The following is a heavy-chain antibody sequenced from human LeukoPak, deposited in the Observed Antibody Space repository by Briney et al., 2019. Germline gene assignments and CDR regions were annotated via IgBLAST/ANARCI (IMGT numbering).Heavy chain of an antibody. J-gene: IGHJ5*02. Sequence: EASVKVSCKASGYTFTSYGISWVRQAPGQGLEWMGWISAYNGNTNYAQKIQGRVTITTDTSTSTAYMELRSLRSDDTAVYYCARTLMALDGDLGWFDPWGQGTLVTVSS. CDR2: ISAYNGNT. V-gene: IGHV1-18*01. D-gene: IGHD4-17*01. CDR1: GYTFTSYG. CDR3: ARTLMALDGDLGWFDP.